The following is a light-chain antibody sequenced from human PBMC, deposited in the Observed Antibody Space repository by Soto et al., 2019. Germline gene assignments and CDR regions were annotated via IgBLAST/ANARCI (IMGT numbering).Light chain of an antibody. CDR3: AAWDDSLNGVV. CDR1: RSNIGSNT. J-gene: IGLJ2*01. V-gene: IGLV1-44*01. CDR2: GDN. Sequence: QSVLTQPPSVSGTPGQRVTVSCSGSRSNIGSNTVHWYQQLPGAAPKLLIYGDNQRPSGVPDRFAASKSGTSASLAISGLQSEDEADYYCAAWDDSLNGVVFGGGTKLTVL.